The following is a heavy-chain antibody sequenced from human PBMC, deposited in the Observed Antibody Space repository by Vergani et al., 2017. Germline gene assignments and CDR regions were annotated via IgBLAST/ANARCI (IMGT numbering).Heavy chain of an antibody. D-gene: IGHD6-13*01. V-gene: IGHV3-53*01. CDR2: IYSGGST. CDR1: GFTFSSNY. J-gene: IGHJ5*02. Sequence: EVQLVESGGGLIQPGGSLRLSCAASGFTFSSNYMSWVRQAPGKGLEWVSVIYSGGSTYYADSVKGRFTISRDNSKNTLYLQMNSLRAEDTAVYYCARGSGYSSSWYNHWGQGTLVTVSS. CDR3: ARGSGYSSSWYNH.